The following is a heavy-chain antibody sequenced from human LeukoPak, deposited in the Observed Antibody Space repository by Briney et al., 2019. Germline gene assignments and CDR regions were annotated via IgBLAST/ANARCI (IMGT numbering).Heavy chain of an antibody. J-gene: IGHJ4*02. CDR3: TTRPPPYGDYPLDY. D-gene: IGHD4-17*01. CDR2: IKSKTDGGTI. V-gene: IGHV3-15*01. Sequence: AGSQRLSCAASGFTFSSYAMSWVRQAPEKGPEWVGRIKSKTDGGTIDYAAPVRGRLIISRDDSKNTLYLRMNSLETEDTAVYYCTTRPPPYGDYPLDYWGQGALVTVSS. CDR1: GFTFSSYA.